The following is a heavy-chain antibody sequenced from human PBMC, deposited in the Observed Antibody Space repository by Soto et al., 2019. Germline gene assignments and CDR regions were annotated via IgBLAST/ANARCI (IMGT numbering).Heavy chain of an antibody. D-gene: IGHD4-17*01. V-gene: IGHV4-34*01. J-gene: IGHJ4*02. CDR1: GGSFSGYY. Sequence: QVQLQQWGAGLLKPSETLSLTCAVYGGSFSGYYWSWIRQPPGKGLEWIGEINHSGSTNYNPSLKRRVTISVDTSKNQFSLKLSSVTAADTAVYYCARAPYRGATTDATDYWGQGTLVTVSS. CDR2: INHSGST. CDR3: ARAPYRGATTDATDY.